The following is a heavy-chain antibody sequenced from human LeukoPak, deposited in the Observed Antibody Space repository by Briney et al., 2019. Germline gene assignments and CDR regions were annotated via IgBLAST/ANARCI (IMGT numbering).Heavy chain of an antibody. CDR3: ARSSLMVGATLFDY. V-gene: IGHV4-4*08. D-gene: IGHD1-26*01. Sequence: SETLSLTCTVSGGSISTYYWSWLRQPPGKGLEWIGDVYSSGSTNYNSSLESRVTISVGTSKKQFSLKLSSVTAADTAVYYCARSSLMVGATLFDYWGQGTLVTVSS. J-gene: IGHJ4*02. CDR2: VYSSGST. CDR1: GGSISTYY.